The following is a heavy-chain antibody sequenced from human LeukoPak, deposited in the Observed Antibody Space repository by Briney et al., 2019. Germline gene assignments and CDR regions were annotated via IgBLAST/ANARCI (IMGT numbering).Heavy chain of an antibody. CDR2: ISSSGSTI. Sequence: AGGSLRLSCAASGFTFSDYYMSWIRQAPGKGLEWVSYISSSGSTIYYSDSVKGRFTISRDNAKNSLFLQMNSLRAEDTAVYYCARDSSDSSSQVAFDFWGQGTLVTVSS. CDR1: GFTFSDYY. CDR3: ARDSSDSSSQVAFDF. D-gene: IGHD6-19*01. J-gene: IGHJ4*02. V-gene: IGHV3-11*01.